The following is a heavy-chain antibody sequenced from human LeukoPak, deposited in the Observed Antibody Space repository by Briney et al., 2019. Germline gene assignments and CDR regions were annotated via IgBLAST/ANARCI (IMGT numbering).Heavy chain of an antibody. D-gene: IGHD3-10*01. CDR1: GGSISSSSSY. CDR3: ARGQYYYGPGSYPLAYYYYYMDV. Sequence: SETLSLTCTVSGGSISSSSSYWGWIRQPPGKGLEWIGSIYYSGSNYYNPSLKSRVTISVDTSKTQFSLKLSSVTAADTAVYYCARGQYYYGPGSYPLAYYYYYMDVWGKGTTVTVSS. CDR2: IYYSGSN. V-gene: IGHV4-39*07. J-gene: IGHJ6*03.